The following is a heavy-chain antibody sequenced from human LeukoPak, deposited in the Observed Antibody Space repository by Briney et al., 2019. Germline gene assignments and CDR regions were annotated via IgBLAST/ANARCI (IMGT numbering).Heavy chain of an antibody. D-gene: IGHD1-26*01. CDR3: ARLYRATDAFDI. Sequence: PSETLSLTCTVSGGSISSYYWSWIRQPPGKGLEWIGYIYYSGSTNYNPSLKRRVTISVDTSKNQFSLKLSSVTAADTAVYYCARLYRATDAFDIWGQGTMVTVSS. J-gene: IGHJ3*02. V-gene: IGHV4-59*08. CDR1: GGSISSYY. CDR2: IYYSGST.